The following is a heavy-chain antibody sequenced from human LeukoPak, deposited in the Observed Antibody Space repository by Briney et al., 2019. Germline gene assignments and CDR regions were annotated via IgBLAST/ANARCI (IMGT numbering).Heavy chain of an antibody. CDR2: ISGSGGST. Sequence: GGSLRLSCAASGFTFSSYAMSWVRQAPGKGLEWVSAISGSGGSTYYADSVKGRFTISRDNSKNTLYLQMNSLRAEDTAVYYCAKASKGQQLDDEYYFDYWGQGTLVTVSS. CDR1: GFTFSSYA. CDR3: AKASKGQQLDDEYYFDY. D-gene: IGHD6-13*01. V-gene: IGHV3-23*01. J-gene: IGHJ4*02.